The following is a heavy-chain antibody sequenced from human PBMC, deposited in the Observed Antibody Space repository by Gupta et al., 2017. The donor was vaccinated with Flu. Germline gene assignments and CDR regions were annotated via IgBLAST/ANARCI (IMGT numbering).Heavy chain of an antibody. D-gene: IGHD2-2*01. J-gene: IGHJ6*02. CDR1: GFTFGEDG. CDR2: ISSSGDRV. Sequence: EVRLLESGGGLVQPGESLRLSWVAAGFTFGEDGMTWVRQAPGKGLEWVSRISSSGDRVFNEDSVKGRFIISRENSKNTLYLQMDSLRNEDTAVYYCAKDRLDDVVTRFRGYYYYYGLDVWGHGTQVTVSS. CDR3: AKDRLDDVVTRFRGYYYYYGLDV. V-gene: IGHV3-23*01.